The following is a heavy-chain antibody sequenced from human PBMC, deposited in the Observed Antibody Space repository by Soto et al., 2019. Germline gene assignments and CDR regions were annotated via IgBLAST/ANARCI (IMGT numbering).Heavy chain of an antibody. J-gene: IGHJ4*02. CDR2: IYSSGST. CDR1: DGSVSSGSYY. D-gene: IGHD5-12*01. V-gene: IGHV4-61*01. CDR3: ARDSLALFDS. Sequence: PSETLSLTCTVSDGSVSSGSYYWTWMRQPPGKGLEWIGYIYSSGSTLYNPSLKSRVIISADTSMNQFSLKLSSVTAADTAVYYCARDSLALFDSWGQGTLVTVS.